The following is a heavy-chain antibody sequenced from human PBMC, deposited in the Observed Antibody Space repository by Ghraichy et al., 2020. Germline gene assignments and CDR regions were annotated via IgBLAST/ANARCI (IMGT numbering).Heavy chain of an antibody. J-gene: IGHJ6*02. CDR2: VNHSGST. V-gene: IGHV4-34*01. Sequence: SETLSLTCAVSGVSFSGYYWNWIRQPPGKGLEWIGEVNHSGSTNYNPSLKSRVTISVQTSKNQFSLKLTSVTAADTAVYYCARGTSAGNYYGMDVWGQGTTVIVS. CDR3: ARGTSAGNYYGMDV. CDR1: GVSFSGYY.